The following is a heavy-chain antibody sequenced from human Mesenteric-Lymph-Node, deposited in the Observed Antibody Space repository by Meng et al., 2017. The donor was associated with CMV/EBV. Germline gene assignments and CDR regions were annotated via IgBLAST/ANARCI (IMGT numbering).Heavy chain of an antibody. CDR3: ARTLWREFWSTYSPFDY. Sequence: SETLSLTCTVSGGSISSSNYYWGWIRQPPGKGLEWIGSIYYSGSTYYNPSLKSRVTISVDTSKNQFSLKLSSVTAADTAVYYCARTLWREFWSTYSPFDYWGQGTLVTVSS. CDR1: GGSISSSNYY. J-gene: IGHJ4*02. CDR2: IYYSGST. D-gene: IGHD3-3*01. V-gene: IGHV4-39*07.